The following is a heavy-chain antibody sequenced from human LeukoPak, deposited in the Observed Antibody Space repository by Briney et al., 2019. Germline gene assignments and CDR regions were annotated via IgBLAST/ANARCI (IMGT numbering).Heavy chain of an antibody. J-gene: IGHJ4*02. CDR3: AKVIFTLVGEVVNS. D-gene: IGHD3-10*01. Sequence: PGGSLRLSCAASGFTFDDYAMHWVRQAPGKGLEWVSGISWNSGSIGYADSVKGRFTISRDNAKNSLYLQMNSLRAEDTALYYCAKVIFTLVGEVVNSWGKETLVPVPQ. V-gene: IGHV3-9*01. CDR2: ISWNSGSI. CDR1: GFTFDDYA.